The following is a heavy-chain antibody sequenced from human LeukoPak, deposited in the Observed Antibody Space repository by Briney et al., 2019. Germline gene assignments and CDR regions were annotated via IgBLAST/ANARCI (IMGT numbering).Heavy chain of an antibody. J-gene: IGHJ4*02. CDR1: GFTFSSYA. CDR2: ISGSGGST. CDR3: AKADDFWSGYMGY. D-gene: IGHD3-3*01. Sequence: GGSLRLFCAASGFTFSSYAMSWVRQAPGKGLEWVSAISGSGGSTYYADSVKGRFTISRDNSKNTLYLQMNSLRAEDTAVYYCAKADDFWSGYMGYWGQGTLVTVSS. V-gene: IGHV3-23*01.